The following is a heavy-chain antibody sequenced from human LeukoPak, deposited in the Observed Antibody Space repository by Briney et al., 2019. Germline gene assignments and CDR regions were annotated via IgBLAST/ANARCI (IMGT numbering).Heavy chain of an antibody. V-gene: IGHV3-48*03. Sequence: GGSLRLSCAASGFTFSSYEMNWVRQAPGKGLEWVSYISSSGSTIYYADSVKGRFTISRDNAKNSLYLQMNSLRAEDTAVYYCARQYYGDYEYYFDYWGQGTLVTVSS. CDR2: ISSSGSTI. CDR1: GFTFSSYE. CDR3: ARQYYGDYEYYFDY. D-gene: IGHD4-17*01. J-gene: IGHJ4*02.